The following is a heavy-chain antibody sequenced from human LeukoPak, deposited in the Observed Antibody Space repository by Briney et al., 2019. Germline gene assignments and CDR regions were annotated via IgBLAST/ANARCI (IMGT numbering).Heavy chain of an antibody. CDR2: IKSKTDGGTT. CDR1: GFTFSNAW. D-gene: IGHD2-2*01. CDR3: TTDPIVVVPGGLTY. V-gene: IGHV3-15*01. J-gene: IGHJ4*02. Sequence: GGSQRLSCAASGFTFSNAWMGWVRQAPGKGLEWVGRIKSKTDGGTTDYAAPVKGRITISREDSKNTLYLQTNSLKSDDTAVYYCTTDPIVVVPGGLTYWGQGALVTVSA.